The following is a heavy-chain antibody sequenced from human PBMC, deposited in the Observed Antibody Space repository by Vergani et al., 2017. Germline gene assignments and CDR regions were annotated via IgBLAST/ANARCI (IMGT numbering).Heavy chain of an antibody. J-gene: IGHJ4*02. D-gene: IGHD1-26*01. V-gene: IGHV1-2*02. CDR2: INPNSGGT. Sequence: QVQLVQSGAEVKKPGASVKVSCKASGYTFTGYYMHWVRQAPGQGLEWMGWINPNSGGTNYAQKFQGRVTMTRDTSISTAYMELSRLRSDDTAVYYCARDGGGEWELLPFDYWGQGTLVTVSS. CDR1: GYTFTGYY. CDR3: ARDGGGEWELLPFDY.